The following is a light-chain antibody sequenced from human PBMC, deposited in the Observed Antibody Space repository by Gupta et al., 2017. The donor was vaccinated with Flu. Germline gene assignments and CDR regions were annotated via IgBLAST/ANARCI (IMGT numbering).Light chain of an antibody. J-gene: IGLJ3*02. V-gene: IGLV2-23*01. Sequence: QSALTQPASVSGSPGQSITISCTGTSSDIGDYNVVSWYQQPPGKAPKLMIYEGTKRPSGVSNRFSGSKSANTASLTISGLQAEDEGDYYCCSYAGNNNWVFGGGTKLTVL. CDR2: EGT. CDR1: SSDIGDYNV. CDR3: CSYAGNNNWV.